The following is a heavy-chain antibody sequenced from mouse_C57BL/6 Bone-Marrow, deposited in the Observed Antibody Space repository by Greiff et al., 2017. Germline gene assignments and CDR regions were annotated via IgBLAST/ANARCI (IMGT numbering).Heavy chain of an antibody. J-gene: IGHJ4*01. CDR3: AKRGYGRCYYAMDY. D-gene: IGHD1-1*01. CDR1: GFSLTSYG. CDR2: IWRGGST. Sequence: QVQLQQSGPGLVQPSQSLSITCTVSGFSLTSYGVHWVRQSPGKGLEWLGVIWRGGSTDYNAAFMSRLSITKDNSKSQVFFKMNSLQADDTAIYYCAKRGYGRCYYAMDYWGQGTSVTVSS. V-gene: IGHV2-5*01.